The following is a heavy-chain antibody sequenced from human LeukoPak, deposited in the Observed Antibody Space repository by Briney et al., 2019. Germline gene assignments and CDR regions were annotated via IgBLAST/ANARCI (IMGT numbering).Heavy chain of an antibody. V-gene: IGHV3-23*01. CDR2: ISGSGGST. CDR1: GFTFSSYG. CDR3: AREALTTVSIYYYYYMDV. J-gene: IGHJ6*03. Sequence: GGTLRLSCAASGFTFSSYGMSWVRQAPGKGLEWVSAISGSGGSTYYADSVKGRFTISRDNAKNSLYLQMNSLRAEDTAVYYCAREALTTVSIYYYYYMDVWGKGTTVTVSS. D-gene: IGHD4-11*01.